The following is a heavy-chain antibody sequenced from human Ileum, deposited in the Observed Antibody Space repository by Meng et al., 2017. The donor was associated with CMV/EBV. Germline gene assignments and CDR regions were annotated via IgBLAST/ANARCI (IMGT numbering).Heavy chain of an antibody. V-gene: IGHV4-4*07. J-gene: IGHJ5*02. CDR1: GGALTSYY. CDR2: IHPTGTT. D-gene: IGHD3-10*01. CDR3: ARAAARGVPVDL. Sequence: EPGPRLLQPSVTLSLTCTFTGGALTSYYRTWTRQPAGKGLEWIGRIHPTGTTDDNPSLRSRVSMSLDKSKNQFSLKLTSVTAADTAVYYCARAAARGVPVDLWGQGTLVTVSS.